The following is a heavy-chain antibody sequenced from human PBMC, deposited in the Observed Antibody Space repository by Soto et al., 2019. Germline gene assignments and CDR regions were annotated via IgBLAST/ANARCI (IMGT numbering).Heavy chain of an antibody. D-gene: IGHD4-17*01. CDR1: GGSFSGYY. CDR2: INHSGST. V-gene: IGHV4-34*01. CDR3: ARGCGTFRRYGDFDY. J-gene: IGHJ4*02. Sequence: TETLSLTCAVYGGSFSGYYWSWIRQPPGKGLEWIGEINHSGSTNYNPSLKSRVTISVDTSKNQFSLKLSSVTDADTAVYYCARGCGTFRRYGDFDYWRQVNLVTVSS.